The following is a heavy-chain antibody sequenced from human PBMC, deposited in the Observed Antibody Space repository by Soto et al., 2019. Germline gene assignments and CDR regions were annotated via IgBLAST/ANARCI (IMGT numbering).Heavy chain of an antibody. D-gene: IGHD2-15*01. CDR1: GGSFSGYY. CDR2: INHSGST. Sequence: SETLSLTCAVYGGSFSGYYWSWIRQPPGKGLEWIGEINHSGSTNYNPSLKSRVTISVDTSKNQFSLKLSSVTAADTAVYYCARGQVVAAQHWGQGTLVTVSS. J-gene: IGHJ4*02. CDR3: ARGQVVAAQH. V-gene: IGHV4-34*01.